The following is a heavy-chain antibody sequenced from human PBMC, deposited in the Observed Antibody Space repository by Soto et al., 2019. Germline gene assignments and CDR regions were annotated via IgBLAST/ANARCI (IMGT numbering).Heavy chain of an antibody. CDR1: GFTFSSCS. CDR2: ISSSSSYI. CDR3: ARERSDGGYYYYGMDV. Sequence: GGSLRLSCAASGFTFSSCSMNWVRQAPGKGLEWVSSISSSSSYIYYADSVKGRSTISRDNAKNSLYLQMNSLRAEDTAVYYCARERSDGGYYYYGMDVWGQGTTVTVSS. V-gene: IGHV3-21*01. D-gene: IGHD2-15*01. J-gene: IGHJ6*02.